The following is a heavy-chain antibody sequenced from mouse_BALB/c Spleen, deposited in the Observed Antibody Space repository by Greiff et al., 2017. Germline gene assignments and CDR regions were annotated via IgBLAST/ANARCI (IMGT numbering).Heavy chain of an antibody. Sequence: LVESGAELVKPGASVKLSCKASGYTFTSYYMYWVKQRPGQGLEWIGEINPSNGGTNFNEKFKSKATLTVDKSSSTAYMQLSSLTSEDSAVYYCTLYGNYLWFAYWGQGTLVTVSA. CDR3: TLYGNYLWFAY. V-gene: IGHV1S81*02. CDR1: GYTFTSYY. J-gene: IGHJ3*01. D-gene: IGHD2-1*01. CDR2: INPSNGGT.